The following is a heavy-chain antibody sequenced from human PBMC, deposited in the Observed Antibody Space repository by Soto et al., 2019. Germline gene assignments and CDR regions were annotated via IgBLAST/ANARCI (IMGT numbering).Heavy chain of an antibody. J-gene: IGHJ4*02. Sequence: GGSLRLSCTASGFTFGDYAMSWVRQAPGKGLEWVGFIRSKAYGGTTEYAASVKGRFTISRDDSKSIAYLQMNSLKTEDTAVYYCTREDYDFWSGYPPGGFDYWGQGTLVTVSS. D-gene: IGHD3-3*01. CDR3: TREDYDFWSGYPPGGFDY. CDR1: GFTFGDYA. CDR2: IRSKAYGGTT. V-gene: IGHV3-49*04.